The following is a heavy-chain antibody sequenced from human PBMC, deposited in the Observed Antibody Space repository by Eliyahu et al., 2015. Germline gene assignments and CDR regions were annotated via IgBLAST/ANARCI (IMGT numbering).Heavy chain of an antibody. Sequence: QLQLQESGPGLVKPSETLSLTCTVSXGXXSXXSYYWGWIRQPPGXGLEWIGSIYXSGSTYYNPSLKSRVXISVDTSKNQFSLKLSSVTAADTAVYYCARLLDDSSGYRLSTRDYGMDVWGQGTTVTVSS. D-gene: IGHD3-22*01. CDR3: ARLLDDSSGYRLSTRDYGMDV. J-gene: IGHJ6*02. V-gene: IGHV4-39*01. CDR2: IYXSGST. CDR1: XGXXSXXSYY.